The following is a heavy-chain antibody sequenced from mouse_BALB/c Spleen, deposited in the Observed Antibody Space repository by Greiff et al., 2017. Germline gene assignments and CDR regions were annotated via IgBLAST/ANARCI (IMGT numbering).Heavy chain of an antibody. CDR2: ISSGSSTI. CDR3: ARSDYRYDESYAMDY. CDR1: GFTFSSFG. J-gene: IGHJ4*01. V-gene: IGHV5-17*02. Sequence: EVKLVESGGGLVQPGGSRKLSCAASGFTFSSFGMHWVRQAPEKGLEWVAYISSGSSTIYYAATVKGRFTISRDNPKNTRFLQMTSLRSEDTAMYYCARSDYRYDESYAMDYWGQGTSVTVSS. D-gene: IGHD2-14*01.